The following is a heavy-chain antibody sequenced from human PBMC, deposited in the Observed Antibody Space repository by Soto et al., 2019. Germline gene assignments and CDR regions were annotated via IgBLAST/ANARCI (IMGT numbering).Heavy chain of an antibody. CDR1: GFTFSSYA. CDR3: ASIYDSIGCLGDGAFDI. Sequence: GGSLRLSCAASGFTFSSYAMHWVRQAPGKGLEWVAVISYDGSNKYYADSVKGRFAISRDNSKNTLYLQMNSLRAEDTAVYYCASIYDSIGCLGDGAFDIWCQGTMVTVS. V-gene: IGHV3-30*09. D-gene: IGHD3-22*01. CDR2: ISYDGSNK. J-gene: IGHJ3*02.